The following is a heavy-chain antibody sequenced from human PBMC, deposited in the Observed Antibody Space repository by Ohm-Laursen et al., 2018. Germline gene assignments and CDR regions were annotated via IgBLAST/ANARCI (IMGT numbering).Heavy chain of an antibody. CDR1: GFTFSSYS. J-gene: IGHJ4*02. V-gene: IGHV3-48*01. D-gene: IGHD1-26*01. CDR2: ISSSSSTI. Sequence: SLRLSCAASGFTFSSYSMNWVRQAPGKGLEWVSYISSSSSTIYYADSVKGRFTISRDNAKNSLYLQMNSLRAEDTAVYYCARVSPGSYFEDWGQGTLVTVSS. CDR3: ARVSPGSYFED.